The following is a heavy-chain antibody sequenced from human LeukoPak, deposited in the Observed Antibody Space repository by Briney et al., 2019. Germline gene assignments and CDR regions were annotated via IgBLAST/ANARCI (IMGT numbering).Heavy chain of an antibody. CDR3: AREGGSYGLNWFDP. D-gene: IGHD1-26*01. J-gene: IGHJ5*02. V-gene: IGHV3-7*01. CDR1: GFTFSNYW. Sequence: GGSLRLSCAASGFTFSNYWTNWVRQAPGKGLEWVANIKQDGGEKSYVDSVKGRFTISRDNAKNSLHLQMNSLRAEDTAVYYCAREGGSYGLNWFDPWGQGTLVTVSS. CDR2: IKQDGGEK.